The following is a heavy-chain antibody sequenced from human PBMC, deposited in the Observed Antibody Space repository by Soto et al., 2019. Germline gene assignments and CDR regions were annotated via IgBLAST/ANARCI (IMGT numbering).Heavy chain of an antibody. CDR1: GFTFSSYD. CDR3: ARAYYGSGSYFSGNDAFDI. D-gene: IGHD3-10*01. CDR2: IGTAGDT. J-gene: IGHJ3*02. V-gene: IGHV3-13*01. Sequence: GGSLRLSCAASGFTFSSYDMHWVRQATGKGLEWVSAIGTAGDTYYTGSVKGRFTISRENAKNCLYLQMNSLRAGDTAVYYCARAYYGSGSYFSGNDAFDIWGQGTMVTVSS.